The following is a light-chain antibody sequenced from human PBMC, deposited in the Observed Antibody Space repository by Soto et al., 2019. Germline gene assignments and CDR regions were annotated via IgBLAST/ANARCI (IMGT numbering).Light chain of an antibody. V-gene: IGKV3-15*01. CDR3: KQYNNWPYT. Sequence: EIVMTQSPATLSVSPGERATLSCRASQSVSRNVAWYQKKPGQAPRLLIYGASTRGTIIPCRFSGSGSGTEFNLTSSSLSEDFAVYYCKQYNNWPYTFGQGTKLEIK. CDR2: GAS. J-gene: IGKJ2*01. CDR1: QSVSRN.